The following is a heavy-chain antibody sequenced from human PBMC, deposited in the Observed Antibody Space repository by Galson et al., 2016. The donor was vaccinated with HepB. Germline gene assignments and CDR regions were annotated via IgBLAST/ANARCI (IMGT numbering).Heavy chain of an antibody. V-gene: IGHV3-30*18. CDR1: GFTFKDYG. Sequence: SLRLSCAASGFTFKDYGIHWVRQAPGKGLEWVAVISYDGSKEDSTDSVRGRFSVSRDNSRNTVYLQMNSLRVEDTALYYRAKDGASGGTGHLDFWGQGTLVIVSS. CDR2: ISYDGSKE. J-gene: IGHJ4*02. D-gene: IGHD3-16*01. CDR3: AKDGASGGTGHLDF.